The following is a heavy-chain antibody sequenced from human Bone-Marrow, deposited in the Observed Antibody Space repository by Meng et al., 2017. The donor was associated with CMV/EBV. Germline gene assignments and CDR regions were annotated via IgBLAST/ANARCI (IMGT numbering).Heavy chain of an antibody. V-gene: IGHV3-30*02. CDR3: ARERYSGYDLILCYYYGMDV. CDR2: IRYDGSNK. J-gene: IGHJ6*02. D-gene: IGHD5-12*01. Sequence: GESLKISCAASGFTFSSYGMHWVRQAPGKGLEWVAFIRYDGSNKYYADSVKGRFTISRDNSKNTLYLQMNSLRAADTAVYYCARERYSGYDLILCYYYGMDVWGQGTTVTVSS. CDR1: GFTFSSYG.